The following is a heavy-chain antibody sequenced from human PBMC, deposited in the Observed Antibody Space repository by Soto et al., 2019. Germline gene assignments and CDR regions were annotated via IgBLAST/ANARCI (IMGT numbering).Heavy chain of an antibody. J-gene: IGHJ5*02. CDR2: IYYSGST. D-gene: IGHD3-3*01. Sequence: SETLSLTCTVSGGSISSSSYYWGWIRQPPGKGLEWIGCIYYSGSTYYNPSLKSRVTISVDTSKNQFSLKLSSVTAADTAVYYCARTLPAKYYDFWSGYPNDNWFDPWGQGTLVTVSS. V-gene: IGHV4-39*01. CDR1: GGSISSSSYY. CDR3: ARTLPAKYYDFWSGYPNDNWFDP.